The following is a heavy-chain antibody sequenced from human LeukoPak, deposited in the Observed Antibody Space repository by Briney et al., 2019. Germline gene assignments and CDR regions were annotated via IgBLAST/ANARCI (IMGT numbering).Heavy chain of an antibody. J-gene: IGHJ6*02. D-gene: IGHD3-16*01. CDR1: GFTFSSYA. V-gene: IGHV3-23*01. CDR2: ISGSGGST. Sequence: PGGSLRLSCAASGFTFSSYAMSWVRQAPGKGLEWVSAISGSGGSTYHADSVKGRFTISRDNSKNTLYLQMNSLRAEDTAVYYCARSGGRIYGMDVWGQGTTVTVSS. CDR3: ARSGGRIYGMDV.